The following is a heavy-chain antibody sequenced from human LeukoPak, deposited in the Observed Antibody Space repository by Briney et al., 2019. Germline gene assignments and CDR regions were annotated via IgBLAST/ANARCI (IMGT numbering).Heavy chain of an antibody. D-gene: IGHD6-19*01. Sequence: PGGSLRLSCAASGFTFSSYAMSWVRQAPGKGLEWVSAISGSGGSTYYADSVKGRFTISRDNSKNTLYLQMNSLRAEDTAVYYCAKSTMYSSGSYYYYYGMDVWGQGTTVTVSS. CDR1: GFTFSSYA. J-gene: IGHJ6*02. CDR2: ISGSGGST. CDR3: AKSTMYSSGSYYYYYGMDV. V-gene: IGHV3-23*01.